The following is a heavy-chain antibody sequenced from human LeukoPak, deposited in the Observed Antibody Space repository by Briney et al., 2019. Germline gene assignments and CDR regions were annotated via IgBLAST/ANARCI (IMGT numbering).Heavy chain of an antibody. D-gene: IGHD5-18*01. CDR1: GNTFSSYG. Sequence: ASVKVSCKASGNTFSSYGISWVRQAPGQGLEWMGWISAYNGNTNYAQKLQGRVTMTTDTSTSTAYMELRSLRSDDTAVYYCARVLGGTATGNFDYWGQGTLVTVSS. CDR2: ISAYNGNT. V-gene: IGHV1-18*01. CDR3: ARVLGGTATGNFDY. J-gene: IGHJ4*02.